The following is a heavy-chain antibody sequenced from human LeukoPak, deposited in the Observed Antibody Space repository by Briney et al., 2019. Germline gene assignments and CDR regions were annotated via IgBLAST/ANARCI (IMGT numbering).Heavy chain of an antibody. CDR2: IYYSGST. Sequence: PSETLSLTCAVYGGSLSGYYWSWIRQPPGKGLEWIGYIYYSGSTNYNPSLKSRVTISVDTSKNQFSLKLSSVTAADTAVYYCAGGGEAYSSGWYGFDYWGQGTLVTVSS. D-gene: IGHD6-19*01. J-gene: IGHJ4*02. CDR3: AGGGEAYSSGWYGFDY. V-gene: IGHV4-59*01. CDR1: GGSLSGYY.